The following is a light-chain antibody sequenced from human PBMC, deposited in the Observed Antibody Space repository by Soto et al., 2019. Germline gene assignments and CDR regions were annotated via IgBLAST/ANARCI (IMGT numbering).Light chain of an antibody. CDR3: QQYNTYWET. V-gene: IGKV1-5*01. Sequence: DIQMTQSPSSVSASVVDRFTITFLASQSISSWLAWYQQKPGKAPKLLIYDASSLESGVPSRFSGSASGTEFTLTISSLQPDDFATYYCQQYNTYWETFGQGTKVDIK. CDR2: DAS. J-gene: IGKJ1*01. CDR1: QSISSW.